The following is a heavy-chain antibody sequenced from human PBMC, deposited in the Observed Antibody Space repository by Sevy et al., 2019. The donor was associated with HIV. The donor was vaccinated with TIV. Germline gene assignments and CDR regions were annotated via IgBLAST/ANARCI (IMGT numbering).Heavy chain of an antibody. Sequence: GGSLRLSCAASGFTFSSYWMSWVRQAPGKGLEWVDNIKQDGSEKYYVDSVKGRFTISRDNAKNSLYLQMNSLRAEDTAVYYCARAGDFWSGYYTACFDYWGQGTLVTVSS. J-gene: IGHJ4*02. CDR1: GFTFSSYW. CDR3: ARAGDFWSGYYTACFDY. V-gene: IGHV3-7*01. CDR2: IKQDGSEK. D-gene: IGHD3-3*01.